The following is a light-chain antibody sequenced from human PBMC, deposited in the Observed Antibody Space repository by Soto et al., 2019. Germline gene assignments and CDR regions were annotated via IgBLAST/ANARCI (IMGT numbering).Light chain of an antibody. CDR1: QSISTN. CDR3: QQYNNWPPWT. V-gene: IGKV3-15*01. J-gene: IGKJ1*01. Sequence: EIVLTQSPATLSVSPGARATLSCRASQSISTNLAWYQQKPGQAPRLLIYGPSTRAPGIPARFSGSGSGTEFTLTISSLQSEVFAIYYCQQYNNWPPWTFGQGTKVEV. CDR2: GPS.